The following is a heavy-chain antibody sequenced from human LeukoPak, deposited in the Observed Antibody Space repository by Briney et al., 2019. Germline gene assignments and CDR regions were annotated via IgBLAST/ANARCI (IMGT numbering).Heavy chain of an antibody. CDR3: ARVSSYSGSYYFDI. V-gene: IGHV4-61*01. D-gene: IGHD1-26*01. Sequence: PSETLSLTCNVSGASVSSGSYYWSWIRQPPGKELEWIGYIYYSGSTSYNPSLKSRVTISVDTSKNQFSLKLSSVTAADTAVYYCARVSSYSGSYYFDIWGQGTMVTVSS. CDR2: IYYSGST. CDR1: GASVSSGSYY. J-gene: IGHJ3*02.